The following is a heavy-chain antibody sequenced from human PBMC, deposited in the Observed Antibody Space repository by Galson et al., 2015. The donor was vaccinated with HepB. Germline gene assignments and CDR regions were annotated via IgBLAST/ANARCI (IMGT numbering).Heavy chain of an antibody. CDR2: INAGNGNT. J-gene: IGHJ4*02. CDR1: GYTFTSYA. D-gene: IGHD5-12*01. CDR3: ARDPEGSGYSGYAPAD. Sequence: SVKVSCKASGYTFTSYAMHWVRQAPGQRLECMGWINAGNGNTKYSQKFQGRVTITRDTSASTAYMELSSLRSEDTAVYYCARDPEGSGYSGYAPADWGQGTLVTVSS. V-gene: IGHV1-3*01.